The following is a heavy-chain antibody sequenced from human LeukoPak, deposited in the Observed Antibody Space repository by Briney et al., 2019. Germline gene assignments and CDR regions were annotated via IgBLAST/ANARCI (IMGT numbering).Heavy chain of an antibody. J-gene: IGHJ4*02. V-gene: IGHV1-8*01. CDR3: ARSRAHRYSSSWYSFPY. CDR2: MNPNSGNT. Sequence: ASVKVSCKASGYTLTSYDINWVRQATGQGLEWIGWMNPNSGNTGYAQKFQGRVTMTRNTSISTAYMELSSLRSEDTAVYYCARSRAHRYSSSWYSFPYWGQGTLVTVSS. D-gene: IGHD6-13*01. CDR1: GYTLTSYD.